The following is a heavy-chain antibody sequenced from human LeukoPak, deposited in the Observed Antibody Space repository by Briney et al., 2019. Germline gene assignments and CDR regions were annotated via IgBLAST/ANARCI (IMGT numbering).Heavy chain of an antibody. V-gene: IGHV4-39*01. CDR1: GGSISSWSYF. CDR2: IDYSGST. D-gene: IGHD4-17*01. Sequence: SETLSLTCTLSGGSISSWSYFWGWIRQPPGKGLEWIGTIDYSGSTYHNPSLKSRVSISVDTSKNQFSLKVSSVTAADTAMYYCARRSGSGDSRRPFDYWGKGTLVTVSS. CDR3: ARRSGSGDSRRPFDY. J-gene: IGHJ4*02.